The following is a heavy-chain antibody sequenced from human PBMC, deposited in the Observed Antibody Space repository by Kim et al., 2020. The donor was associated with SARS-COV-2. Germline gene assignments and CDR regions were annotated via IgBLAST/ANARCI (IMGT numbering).Heavy chain of an antibody. V-gene: IGHV4-30-4*01. Sequence: SETLSLTCTVSGGSISSGDYYWSWIRQPPGKGLEWIGYIYYSGSTYYNPSLKSRVTTSVDTSKNQFSLKLSSVTAADTAVYYCARLLAVAGTYGYFQHWGQGTLVTVSS. CDR3: ARLLAVAGTYGYFQH. CDR2: IYYSGST. J-gene: IGHJ1*01. D-gene: IGHD6-19*01. CDR1: GGSISSGDYY.